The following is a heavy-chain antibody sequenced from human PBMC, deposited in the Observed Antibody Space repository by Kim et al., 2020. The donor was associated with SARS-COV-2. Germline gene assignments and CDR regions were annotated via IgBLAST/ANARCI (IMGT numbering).Heavy chain of an antibody. CDR3: ARGPVVVPAARLQLSGYYYYGMDV. CDR1: GGSFSGYY. D-gene: IGHD2-2*01. V-gene: IGHV4-34*01. J-gene: IGHJ6*02. CDR2: INHSGST. Sequence: SETLSLTCAVYGGSFSGYYWSWIRQPPGKGLEWIGEINHSGSTNYNPSLKSRVTISVDTSKNQFSLKLSSVTAADTAVYYCARGPVVVPAARLQLSGYYYYGMDVWGQGTTVTVSS.